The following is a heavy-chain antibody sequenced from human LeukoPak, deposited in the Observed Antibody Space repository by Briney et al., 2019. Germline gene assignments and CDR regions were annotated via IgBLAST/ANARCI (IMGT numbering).Heavy chain of an antibody. CDR2: IRYDGSNK. CDR3: AKIARQLIYYFDY. Sequence: GGSLRLSCAASGSTFSSYGMHWVRQAPGKGLEWVAFIRYDGSNKYYADSVKGRFTISRDNSKNTLYLQMNSLRAEDTAVYYCAKIARQLIYYFDYWGQGTLVTVSS. J-gene: IGHJ4*02. CDR1: GSTFSSYG. V-gene: IGHV3-30*02. D-gene: IGHD2-21*01.